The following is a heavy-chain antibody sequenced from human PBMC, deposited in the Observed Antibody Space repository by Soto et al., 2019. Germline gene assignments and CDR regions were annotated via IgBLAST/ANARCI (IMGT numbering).Heavy chain of an antibody. D-gene: IGHD4-17*01. CDR3: ARGGLTTVSRFDY. V-gene: IGHV4-4*02. J-gene: IGHJ4*02. Sequence: KTSETLSLTCAVSGGSISSSNWWSWVRQPPGKGLEWIGEIYHSGSTNYNPSLKSRVTISVDKSKNQFSLKLGSVTAADTAVYYCARGGLTTVSRFDYWGQGTLVTVSS. CDR1: GGSISSSNW. CDR2: IYHSGST.